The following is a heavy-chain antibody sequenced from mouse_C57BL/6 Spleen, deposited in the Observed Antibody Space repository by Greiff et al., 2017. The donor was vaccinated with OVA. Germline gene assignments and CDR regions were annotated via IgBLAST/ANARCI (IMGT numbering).Heavy chain of an antibody. CDR2: ISSGGSYT. D-gene: IGHD1-1*01. V-gene: IGHV5-6*01. Sequence: EVHLVESGGDLVKPGGSLKLSCAASGFTFSSYGMSWVRQTPDKRLEWVATISSGGSYTYYPDSVKGRFTISRDNAKNTLYLQMSSLKSEDTAMYYGARRGYYYGSREGAMDYWGQGTSVTVSS. CDR3: ARRGYYYGSREGAMDY. CDR1: GFTFSSYG. J-gene: IGHJ4*01.